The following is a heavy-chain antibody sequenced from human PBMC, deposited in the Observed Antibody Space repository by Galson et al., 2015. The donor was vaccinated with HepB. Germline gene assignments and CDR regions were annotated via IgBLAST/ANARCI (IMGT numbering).Heavy chain of an antibody. J-gene: IGHJ6*02. Sequence: SLRLSCAASGFTFSNYWMHWVRQAPGKGLVWVSRINSDGSSTSYADSVKGRFTISRDNAKNTLYLQMNSLRAEDTAVYYCASMDLVTYHFGMDVWGQGTTVTVSS. CDR2: INSDGSST. V-gene: IGHV3-74*01. CDR1: GFTFSNYW. CDR3: ASMDLVTYHFGMDV. D-gene: IGHD3-16*02.